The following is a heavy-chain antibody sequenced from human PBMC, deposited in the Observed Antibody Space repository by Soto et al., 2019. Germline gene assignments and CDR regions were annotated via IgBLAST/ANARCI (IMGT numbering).Heavy chain of an antibody. J-gene: IGHJ3*02. Sequence: ASVKVSCKASGYTFTSYGISWVRQAPGQGLEWMGWISAYNGNTNFAQKLQGRVTMTTDTSTSTAYMELRSLRSDDTAFFYCARDYGSGSYFADAFDIWGQGTMVTVSS. V-gene: IGHV1-18*01. CDR2: ISAYNGNT. D-gene: IGHD3-10*01. CDR3: ARDYGSGSYFADAFDI. CDR1: GYTFTSYG.